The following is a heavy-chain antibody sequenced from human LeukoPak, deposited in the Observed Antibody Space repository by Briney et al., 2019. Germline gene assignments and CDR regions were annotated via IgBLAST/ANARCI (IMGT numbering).Heavy chain of an antibody. D-gene: IGHD6-13*01. CDR1: GFTFSSYA. Sequence: GGSLRLSCAASGFTFSSYAMHWVRHAPGKGLEWVSGISWNSGSIGYADSVKGRFTISRDNAKNSLYLQMNSLRAEDTALYYCAKDILHIAAAGFDYWGQGTLVTVSS. V-gene: IGHV3-9*01. CDR3: AKDILHIAAAGFDY. CDR2: ISWNSGSI. J-gene: IGHJ4*02.